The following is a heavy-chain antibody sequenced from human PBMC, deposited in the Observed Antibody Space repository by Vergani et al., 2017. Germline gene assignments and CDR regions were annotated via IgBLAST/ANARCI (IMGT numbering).Heavy chain of an antibody. D-gene: IGHD6-6*01. CDR3: AKDLGTSSVGGWFDP. CDR1: GFTSAGYA. CDR2: ISWNSNSI. Sequence: EVQLEESGGGLVLPGRSLRLSCVASGFTSAGYAMHWVRQAPGKGLEWVSGISWNSNSICYADSVKGRFTISRDNAKNSLYLQMNSLRAEDTAVYYCAKDLGTSSVGGWFDPWGKGTLVTVSS. V-gene: IGHV3-9*02. J-gene: IGHJ5*02.